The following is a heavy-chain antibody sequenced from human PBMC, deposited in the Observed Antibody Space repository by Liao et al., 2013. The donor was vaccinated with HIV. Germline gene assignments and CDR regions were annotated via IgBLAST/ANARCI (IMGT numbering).Heavy chain of an antibody. D-gene: IGHD2-2*01. Sequence: HVQLQESGPGLVKPSETLSLTCIVSGGAISNYYWSWLRQSAGKGLEWVGRIHPSGSTNYNPSLRTRVFISVDSSTNRFSLHLNSVTAADTAVYYCARTILGGSTSSEYYYYYMDVWGKGTTVTVSS. CDR2: IHPSGST. CDR1: GGAISNYY. V-gene: IGHV4-4*07. CDR3: ARTILGGSTSSEYYYYYMDV. J-gene: IGHJ6*03.